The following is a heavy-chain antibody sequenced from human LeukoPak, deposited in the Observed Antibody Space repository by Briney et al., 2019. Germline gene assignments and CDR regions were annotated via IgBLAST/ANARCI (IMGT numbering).Heavy chain of an antibody. Sequence: GGSLRLSCAASGFTFSSYWMHWVRQAPGKGLVWVSRINSDGSSTSYADPVKGRFTISRDNAKNTLYLQMNSLRAEDTAVYYCASLTSIAAAGTLDYWGQGTLVTVSS. CDR2: INSDGSST. CDR1: GFTFSSYW. CDR3: ASLTSIAAAGTLDY. J-gene: IGHJ4*02. D-gene: IGHD6-13*01. V-gene: IGHV3-74*01.